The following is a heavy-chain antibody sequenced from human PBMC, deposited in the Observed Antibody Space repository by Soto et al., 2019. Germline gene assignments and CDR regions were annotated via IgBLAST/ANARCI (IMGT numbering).Heavy chain of an antibody. CDR2: IYSDGST. J-gene: IGHJ6*04. CDR1: GFSVSSNY. Sequence: GGSLRLSCAASGFSVSSNYMSWVRQAPGKGLEWVSLIYSDGSTYFADSVKGRFTISRDNSKNTVYLQMNNLRAEDTAVYYCARDPHADVWGKGTTVTVSS. V-gene: IGHV3-66*01. CDR3: ARDPHADV.